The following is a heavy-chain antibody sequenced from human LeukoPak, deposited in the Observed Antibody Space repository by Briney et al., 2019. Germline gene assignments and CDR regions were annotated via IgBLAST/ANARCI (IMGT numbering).Heavy chain of an antibody. D-gene: IGHD3-10*01. J-gene: IGHJ4*02. CDR1: SGSISSGSYY. CDR3: ARDRFGELLVDY. Sequence: SETLSLTCTVSSGSISSGSYYWSWIRQPAGKGLEWIGRIYTSESTNYNPSLKSRVTISVDTSKNQFSLKLSSVTAADTAVYYCARDRFGELLVDYWGQGTLVTVSS. V-gene: IGHV4-61*02. CDR2: IYTSEST.